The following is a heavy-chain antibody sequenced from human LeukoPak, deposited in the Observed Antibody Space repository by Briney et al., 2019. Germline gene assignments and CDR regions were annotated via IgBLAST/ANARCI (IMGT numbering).Heavy chain of an antibody. CDR3: ARDYDSSGYALGY. D-gene: IGHD3-22*01. V-gene: IGHV3-30-3*01. J-gene: IGHJ4*02. CDR1: GFTFSSYA. CDR2: ISYDGSNK. Sequence: PGRSLRLSCAASGFTFSSYAMHWVRQAPGKGLEWVAVISYDGSNKYYADSVKGRFTISRDNSKNTLYLQMNSLRAEDTAVYYCARDYDSSGYALGYWGQGTLVTVSS.